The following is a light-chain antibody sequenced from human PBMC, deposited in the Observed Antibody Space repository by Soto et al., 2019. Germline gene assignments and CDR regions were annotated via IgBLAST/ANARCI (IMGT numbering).Light chain of an antibody. J-gene: IGLJ1*01. CDR3: SAWDDSLNAYV. CDR2: HNT. Sequence: QSVLTQPPSASGTPGQRVTISCSGSNSNIGSNTVSWYQQLPGTAPKLLIYHNTQRPSGVPDRFSGSSSGPSASQAISGLQSEDEADYYCSAWDDSLNAYVFGAGTRSPS. CDR1: NSNIGSNT. V-gene: IGLV1-44*01.